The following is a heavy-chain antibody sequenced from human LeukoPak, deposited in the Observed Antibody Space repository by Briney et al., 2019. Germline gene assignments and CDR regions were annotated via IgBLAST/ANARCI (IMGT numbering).Heavy chain of an antibody. Sequence: PSETLSLTCAVYGGSFSGYYWSWIRQPPGKGLEWIGEINHSGSTNYNPSLKSRVTISVDTSKNQFSLKLSSVTAADTAVYYCASPDYSSGWYYFDYWGQGTLVTVSS. CDR3: ASPDYSSGWYYFDY. CDR1: GGSFSGYY. V-gene: IGHV4-34*01. J-gene: IGHJ4*02. D-gene: IGHD6-19*01. CDR2: INHSGST.